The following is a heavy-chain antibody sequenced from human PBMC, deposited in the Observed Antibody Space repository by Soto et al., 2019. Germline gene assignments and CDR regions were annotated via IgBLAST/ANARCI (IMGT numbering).Heavy chain of an antibody. CDR3: ARHSLALRKNNWFDP. D-gene: IGHD3-3*02. CDR1: GDSIISSDFY. V-gene: IGHV4-39*01. CDR2: IFYLGSS. Sequence: SETLSLTCTVSGDSIISSDFYWGWVRQPPGKGLEWIGSIFYLGSSYYNPSLKGRVTMSVDTSKNQFSLRLRSVTAADTALYFCARHSLALRKNNWFDPWGQGIMVTVSS. J-gene: IGHJ5*02.